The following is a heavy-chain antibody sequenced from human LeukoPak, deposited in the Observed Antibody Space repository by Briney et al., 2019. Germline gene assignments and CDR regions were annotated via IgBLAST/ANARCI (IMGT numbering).Heavy chain of an antibody. V-gene: IGHV1-46*01. CDR2: ISPRGGST. J-gene: IGHJ4*02. CDR3: ARGAWGGNVY. D-gene: IGHD7-27*01. CDR1: GYTFTNYY. Sequence: ASVKVSCKASGYTFTNYYMHWVRQAPGQGLEWMGIISPRGGSTSYAPKFQGRVTMTRDTSTSTVYMELSSLRSEDTAVYYCARGAWGGNVYWGQGTLVTVSS.